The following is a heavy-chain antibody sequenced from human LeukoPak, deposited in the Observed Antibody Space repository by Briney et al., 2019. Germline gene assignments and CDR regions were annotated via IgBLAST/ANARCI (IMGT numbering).Heavy chain of an antibody. CDR1: GFSISGYW. V-gene: IGHV3-7*05. Sequence: GGSLRLSCAASGFSISGYWMAWVRQAPGKGLEWVAHINEDGSEKNYVDPVKGRFTISRDNAKNSVYLQMNSLRAEDTAIYYCVRDDYLEYWGQGTLVTVSS. CDR3: VRDDYLEY. CDR2: INEDGSEK. J-gene: IGHJ4*02. D-gene: IGHD3-16*01.